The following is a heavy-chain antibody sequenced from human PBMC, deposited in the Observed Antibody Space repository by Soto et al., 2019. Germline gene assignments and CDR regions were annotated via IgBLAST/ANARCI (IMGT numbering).Heavy chain of an antibody. V-gene: IGHV4-39*02. Sequence: QVQLQESGPGLVKPSETLSLTCTVSGASISSSSYYWGWIRQPPGKGLEWIGSIYYSGSTYYNPSLKSRVTISLDTSKNHFSLKLSSVTAAVTAVYYCARHIAITATGGWFDPWGQGTLVTVSS. CDR2: IYYSGST. CDR1: GASISSSSYY. J-gene: IGHJ5*02. D-gene: IGHD6-13*01. CDR3: ARHIAITATGGWFDP.